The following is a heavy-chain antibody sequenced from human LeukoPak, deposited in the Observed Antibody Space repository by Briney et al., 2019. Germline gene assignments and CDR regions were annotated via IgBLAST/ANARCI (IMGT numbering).Heavy chain of an antibody. J-gene: IGHJ4*02. V-gene: IGHV4-34*01. D-gene: IGHD5-18*01. CDR2: INHSGST. CDR3: ARRNSYGSRVFDF. CDR1: GGSFRGYY. Sequence: SETLSLTCDVHGGSFRGYYWSWIRRPPGKGLERIGEINHSGSTNYNPSLKRRVTISVDRSKSQFSLRLRSVTAADTAVYYCARRNSYGSRVFDFWGQGTLVTVSS.